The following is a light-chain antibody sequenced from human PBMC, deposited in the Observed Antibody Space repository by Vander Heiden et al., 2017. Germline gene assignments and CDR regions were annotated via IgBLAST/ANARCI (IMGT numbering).Light chain of an antibody. CDR2: DVS. CDR1: SSDVGGYNY. CDR3: CSYAGSYTPVV. J-gene: IGLJ2*01. Sequence: QSPLPPPRSVSGSPGPSVTISSTGSSSDVGGYNYVSWYHQHPGKAPKLMIYDVSKRPPGVPDRFSGSKSGNTASLTSSGRQAEDEADYYCCSYAGSYTPVVFGGGTKLTVL. V-gene: IGLV2-11*01.